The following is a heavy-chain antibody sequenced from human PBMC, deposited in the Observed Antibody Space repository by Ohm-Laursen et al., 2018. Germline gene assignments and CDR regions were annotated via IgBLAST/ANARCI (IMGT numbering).Heavy chain of an antibody. V-gene: IGHV3-21*01. D-gene: IGHD1-26*01. CDR3: ARAAGSYPYYFDY. CDR2: ISSSSSYI. Sequence: SLRLSCTASGFTFSSYSMNWVRQAPGKGLEWVSSISSSSSYIYYADSVKGRFTISRDNAKSSLYLQMNSLRAEDTAVYYCARAAGSYPYYFDYWGQGTLVTVSS. CDR1: GFTFSSYS. J-gene: IGHJ4*02.